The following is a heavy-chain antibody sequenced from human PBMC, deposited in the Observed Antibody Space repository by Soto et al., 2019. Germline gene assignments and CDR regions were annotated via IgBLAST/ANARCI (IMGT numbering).Heavy chain of an antibody. CDR1: GYTLTELS. CDR2: FDPEDGET. D-gene: IGHD6-6*01. Sequence: ASVKVSCKVSGYTLTELSMHWVRQAPGKGLEWMGGFDPEDGETIYAQKFQGRVTMTEDTSTDTAYMELSSLRPEDTAVYYCATDRLYSSSSHYYYYGMDVWGQGTTVTVSS. CDR3: ATDRLYSSSSHYYYYGMDV. V-gene: IGHV1-24*01. J-gene: IGHJ6*02.